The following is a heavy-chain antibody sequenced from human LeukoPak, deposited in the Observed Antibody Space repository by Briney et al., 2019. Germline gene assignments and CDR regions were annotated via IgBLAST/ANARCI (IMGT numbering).Heavy chain of an antibody. CDR2: IIPILGIA. CDR3: ARRFSVSGSPITY. Sequence: GSSVKVSCKASGGTFSSYAISWVRQAPGQGLEWMGRIIPILGIANYAQKFQGRVTITADKSTSTAYMELSSLRSEDTAVYYCARRFSVSGSPITYWGQGTLVTVSS. D-gene: IGHD3-10*01. J-gene: IGHJ4*02. CDR1: GGTFSSYA. V-gene: IGHV1-69*04.